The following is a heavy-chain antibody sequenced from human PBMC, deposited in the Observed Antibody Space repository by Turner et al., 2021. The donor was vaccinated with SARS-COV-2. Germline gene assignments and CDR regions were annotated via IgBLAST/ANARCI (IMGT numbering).Heavy chain of an antibody. V-gene: IGHV3-30*18. CDR2: ISYDGSNK. Sequence: QVQLGGSGGGVFRPGGSRRPPGAASGSPSSTYGMHWVRQAPGKGLEWVAIISYDGSNKYYADSVKGRFTISRDNSKNTLYLQMSSLRAEDTAVYYCAKGPYYYYGSGSYYSLPLDYWGQGTLVTVSS. CDR3: AKGPYYYYGSGSYYSLPLDY. D-gene: IGHD3-10*01. J-gene: IGHJ4*02. CDR1: GSPSSTYG.